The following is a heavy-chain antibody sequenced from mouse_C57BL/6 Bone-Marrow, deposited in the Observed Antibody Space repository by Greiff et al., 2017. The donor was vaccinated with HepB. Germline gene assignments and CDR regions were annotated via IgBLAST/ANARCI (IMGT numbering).Heavy chain of an antibody. CDR2: IWRGGST. V-gene: IGHV2-5*01. CDR3: AISPYYYGSSPFAY. Sequence: VQLQQSGPGLVQPSQSLSITCTVSGFSLTSYGVHWVRQSPGKGLEWLGVIWRGGSTDYNAAFMSRLSITKDNSKSQVFFKMNSLQADDPAIYYCAISPYYYGSSPFAYWGQGTLVTVSA. CDR1: GFSLTSYG. D-gene: IGHD1-1*01. J-gene: IGHJ3*01.